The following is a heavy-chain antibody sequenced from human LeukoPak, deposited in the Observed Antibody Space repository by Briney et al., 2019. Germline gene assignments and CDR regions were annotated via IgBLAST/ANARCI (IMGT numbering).Heavy chain of an antibody. CDR1: GFTFSSYA. D-gene: IGHD3-3*01. Sequence: PGGSLRLSRAASGFTFSSYAMSWVRQAPGKGLEWVSAISGSGGSTYYADSVKGRFTISRDNSKNTLYLQMNSLRAEDTAVYYCAKLFYLWRDAADYWGQGTLVTVSS. CDR3: AKLFYLWRDAADY. J-gene: IGHJ4*02. V-gene: IGHV3-23*01. CDR2: ISGSGGST.